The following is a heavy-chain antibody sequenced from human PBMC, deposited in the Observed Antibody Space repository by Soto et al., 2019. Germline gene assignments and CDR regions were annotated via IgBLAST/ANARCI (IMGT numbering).Heavy chain of an antibody. V-gene: IGHV5-10-1*01. D-gene: IGHD5-18*01. CDR1: GYSFTSYW. J-gene: IGHJ6*02. Sequence: GESLKISCKGSGYSFTSYWISWVRQMPGKGLEWMGRIDPSDSYTNYSPSFQGHVTISADKSISTAYLQWSSLKASDTAMYYCARRGYSYGYDYYYYYVMDGWGQGTTVTVSS. CDR3: ARRGYSYGYDYYYYYVMDG. CDR2: IDPSDSYT.